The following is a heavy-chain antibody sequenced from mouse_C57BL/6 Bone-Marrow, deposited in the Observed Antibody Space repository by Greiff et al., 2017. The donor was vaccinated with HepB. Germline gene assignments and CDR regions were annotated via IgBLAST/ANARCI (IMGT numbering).Heavy chain of an antibody. CDR3: AAKEQLNGWFAY. CDR2: ISYSGST. Sequence: EVQLVESGPGMVKPSQSLSLTCTVTGYSITSGYDWHWIRHFPGNKLEWMGYISYSGSTNYNPSLKSRISITHDTSKNHFFLKLNSVTTEDTATYYCAAKEQLNGWFAYWGQGTLVTVSA. D-gene: IGHD3-2*02. V-gene: IGHV3-1*01. CDR1: GYSITSGYD. J-gene: IGHJ3*01.